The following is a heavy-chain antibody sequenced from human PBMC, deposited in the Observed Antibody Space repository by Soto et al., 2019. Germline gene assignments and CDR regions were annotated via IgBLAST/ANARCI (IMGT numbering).Heavy chain of an antibody. CDR3: ARLFVIPAVIPMGYFDY. V-gene: IGHV4-31*03. CDR1: GGSINSGGFY. Sequence: PSETLSLTCTVSGGSINSGGFYWTWIRQHPGKGLEWIGYIYFSGTTYYNPSLKSRLTISLDTSKNHFSLKLSSVTAADTAVYYCARLFVIPAVIPMGYFDYWGQGALVTVSS. J-gene: IGHJ4*02. D-gene: IGHD2-2*01. CDR2: IYFSGTT.